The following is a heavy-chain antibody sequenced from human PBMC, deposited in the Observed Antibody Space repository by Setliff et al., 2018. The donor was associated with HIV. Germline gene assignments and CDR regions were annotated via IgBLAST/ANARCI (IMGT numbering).Heavy chain of an antibody. D-gene: IGHD6-19*01. CDR2: FDPEDGDT. Sequence: VSCKVSGYTLTEFSMHWVRQAPGKGLEWMGRFDPEDGDTLYAQNFQGRVTMTEDPPTDTAYLELSGLRFEDTAVYYCATLKEQWLSEGGFDYWGQGTLVTVSS. CDR1: GYTLTEFS. CDR3: ATLKEQWLSEGGFDY. V-gene: IGHV1-24*01. J-gene: IGHJ4*02.